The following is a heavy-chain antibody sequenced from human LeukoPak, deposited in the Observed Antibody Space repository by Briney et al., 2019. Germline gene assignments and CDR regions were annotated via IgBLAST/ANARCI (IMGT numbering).Heavy chain of an antibody. CDR2: ISGRDGRT. Sequence: GGSLRLFCSVSGLTFYTYAMSWVRQAPGKGLEWVSAISGRDGRTYYTDSVKGRFTISRDNAKNSLYLQMNSLRVEDTAVYYCARISPLEDFDLWGQGTLVTVSS. CDR3: ARISPLEDFDL. CDR1: GLTFYTYA. V-gene: IGHV3-23*01. J-gene: IGHJ4*02.